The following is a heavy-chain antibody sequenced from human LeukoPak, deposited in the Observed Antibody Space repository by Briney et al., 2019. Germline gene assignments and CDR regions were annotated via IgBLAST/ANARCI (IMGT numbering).Heavy chain of an antibody. D-gene: IGHD6-19*01. CDR2: IHYSGST. CDR1: GGSINSSPYY. J-gene: IGHJ2*01. CDR3: AKHGPSSGSNWYFDL. Sequence: SETLSLTCTVAGGSINSSPYYWGWIRQPPGEGLEWIGSIHYSGSTYYNPSLKSRVTISVDTSKSQFSLKLTSVTAADTAVYYCAKHGPSSGSNWYFDLWGRDILVAV. V-gene: IGHV4-39*01.